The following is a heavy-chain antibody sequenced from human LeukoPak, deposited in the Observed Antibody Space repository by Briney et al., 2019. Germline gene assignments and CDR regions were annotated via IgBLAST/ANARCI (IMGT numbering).Heavy chain of an antibody. Sequence: GASVKVSCKASGGTFSSYAISWVRQAPGQGLEWMGGIIPIFGTANYAQKFQGRVTITADESTSTAYMELSSLRSEDTAVYYCARHHANYYDSSGYYSPLGYWGQGTLVTVSS. CDR2: IIPIFGTA. CDR3: ARHHANYYDSSGYYSPLGY. CDR1: GGTFSSYA. J-gene: IGHJ4*02. V-gene: IGHV1-69*13. D-gene: IGHD3-22*01.